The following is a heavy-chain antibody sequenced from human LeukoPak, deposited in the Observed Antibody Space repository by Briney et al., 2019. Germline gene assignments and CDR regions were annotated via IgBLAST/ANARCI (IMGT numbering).Heavy chain of an antibody. CDR2: IKPDGSNK. J-gene: IGHJ4*02. V-gene: IGHV3-30*02. CDR3: ARSRAFDY. D-gene: IGHD2/OR15-2a*01. CDR1: GFTFSSYG. Sequence: PGGSLRLSCAASGFTFSSYGMHWGRQAPGKGLEWVALIKPDGSNKYYADSVKVRFTISRDNSKNTLHLQMNSLRAEDTAVYYCARSRAFDYWGQGTLVTVSS.